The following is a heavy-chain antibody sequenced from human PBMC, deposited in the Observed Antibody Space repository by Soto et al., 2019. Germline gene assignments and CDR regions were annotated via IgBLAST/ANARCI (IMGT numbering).Heavy chain of an antibody. J-gene: IGHJ4*02. CDR2: MSNDGSHT. CDR1: GFTFSSNG. Sequence: QVQLVESWGGVVQPGRSLRLSCAASGFTFSSNGMHWVRQAPGKGLEWVAVMSNDGSHTSYADSAKGRFTISRDNSKNTMYLQMNSLGAEDSGIYYCTKGCSSSSNCYIIDYWGQGALVTVSS. V-gene: IGHV3-30*18. D-gene: IGHD2-15*01. CDR3: TKGCSSSSNCYIIDY.